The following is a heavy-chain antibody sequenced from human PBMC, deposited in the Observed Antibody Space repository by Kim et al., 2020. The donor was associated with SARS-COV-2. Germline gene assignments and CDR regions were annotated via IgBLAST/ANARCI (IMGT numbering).Heavy chain of an antibody. CDR2: ISGGGGDT. V-gene: IGHV3-23*01. D-gene: IGHD3-10*01. J-gene: IGHJ4*02. CDR1: GFIFSDFG. Sequence: GGSLRLSCVGSGFIFSDFGMSWVRQAPGKGLEWVSSISGGGGDTYYTDSVKGRFTISRDSSKNTIYLQMSTLGVDDTALYYCAKDRSRSMVGGLIVGPTFDSWGQGTPVTVSS. CDR3: AKDRSRSMVGGLIVGPTFDS.